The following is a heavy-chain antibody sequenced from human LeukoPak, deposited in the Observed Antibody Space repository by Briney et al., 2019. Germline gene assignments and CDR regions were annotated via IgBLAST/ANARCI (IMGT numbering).Heavy chain of an antibody. CDR2: IKQDGSEK. CDR3: ARRVVNYNSDWFDP. Sequence: GGSLRLSCAASGFTFSSYSMTWVRQAPGKGLEWVANIKQDGSEKYYVDSVKGRFTISRDNAKNSLFLQMNSLRAEDTAVYYCARRVVNYNSDWFDPWGQGTLVTVSS. D-gene: IGHD3-10*01. J-gene: IGHJ5*02. CDR1: GFTFSSYS. V-gene: IGHV3-7*05.